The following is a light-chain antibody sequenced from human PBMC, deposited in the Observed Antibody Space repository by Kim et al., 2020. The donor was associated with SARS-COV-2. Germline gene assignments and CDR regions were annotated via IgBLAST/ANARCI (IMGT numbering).Light chain of an antibody. CDR3: QQYDSYSYT. CDR2: DAS. Sequence: DIQMTQSPSTLSASVGDRVTITCRGSQSINSWLAWYQQKPGKAPKLLIYDASSLESGVPSRFSGSGSGTDFTLTISSLQPDDFATYYCQQYDSYSYTFGLGTKLEI. V-gene: IGKV1-5*01. J-gene: IGKJ2*01. CDR1: QSINSW.